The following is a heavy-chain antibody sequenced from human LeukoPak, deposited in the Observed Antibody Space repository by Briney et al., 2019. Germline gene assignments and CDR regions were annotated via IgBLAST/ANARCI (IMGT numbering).Heavy chain of an antibody. V-gene: IGHV3-33*01. CDR1: GFTFMSNG. CDR3: VRDYGDYFDY. CDR2: IWYDGSKK. Sequence: GGSLRLSCAASGFTFMSNGIHWVRQAPGKGLEWVAVIWYDGSKKYYADSVKGRFTISRDNSKNTLYLQMDSLRAEDTALYYCVRDYGDYFDYWGQGTLVTVSS. J-gene: IGHJ4*02. D-gene: IGHD4-17*01.